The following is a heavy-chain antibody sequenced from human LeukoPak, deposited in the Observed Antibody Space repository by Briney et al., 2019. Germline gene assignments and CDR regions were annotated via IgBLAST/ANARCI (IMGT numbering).Heavy chain of an antibody. CDR2: ISSSSSYI. Sequence: PGGSLRLSCAASGFTFSSYSMNWVRQAPGKGLEWVSSISSSSSYIYYADSVKGRFTISRDNAKNSLYLQMNSLRAEDTAVYYCATMTTVTGRSDYWGQGTLVTVSS. CDR3: ATMTTVTGRSDY. V-gene: IGHV3-21*01. CDR1: GFTFSSYS. D-gene: IGHD4-17*01. J-gene: IGHJ4*02.